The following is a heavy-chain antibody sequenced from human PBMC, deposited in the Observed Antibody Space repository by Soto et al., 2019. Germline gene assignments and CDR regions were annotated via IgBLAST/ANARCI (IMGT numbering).Heavy chain of an antibody. CDR3: TTDKGLLWFGELLSNFDY. CDR2: IKSKTDGGTT. CDR1: GFTFSNAW. Sequence: GGSLRLSCAASGFTFSNAWMSWVRQAPGKGLEWVGRIKSKTDGGTTDYAAPVKGRFTISRDDSKNTLYLQMDSLKTEDTAVYYCTTDKGLLWFGELLSNFDYWGQGTLVTVSS. J-gene: IGHJ4*02. D-gene: IGHD3-10*01. V-gene: IGHV3-15*01.